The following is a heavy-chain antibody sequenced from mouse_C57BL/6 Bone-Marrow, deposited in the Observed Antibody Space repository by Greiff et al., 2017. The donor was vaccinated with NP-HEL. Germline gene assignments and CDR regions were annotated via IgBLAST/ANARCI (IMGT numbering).Heavy chain of an antibody. CDR3: ARPSPSLYYAMDY. V-gene: IGHV3-6*01. D-gene: IGHD6-1*01. CDR1: GYSITSGYY. Sequence: QLQESGPGLVKPSQSLSLTCSVTGYSITSGYYWNWIRQFPGNKLEWMGYISYDGSNNYNPSLKNRISITRDTSKNQFFLKLNSVTTEDTATYYCARPSPSLYYAMDYWGQGTSVTVSS. J-gene: IGHJ4*01. CDR2: ISYDGSN.